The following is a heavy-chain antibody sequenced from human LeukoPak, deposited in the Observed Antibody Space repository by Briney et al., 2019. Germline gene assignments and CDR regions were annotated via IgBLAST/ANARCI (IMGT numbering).Heavy chain of an antibody. J-gene: IGHJ4*02. CDR1: GLTFSRYA. CDR2: ISGSGGST. Sequence: GGSLRLSCVASGLTFSRYAMSWVRQAPGKGLEWVSAISGSGGSTYYADSVKGRFTISRDNSKNTLYLQMNSLRAEDTSVYYCATHSSQIAVAGFPDYWGQGTLVTVSS. D-gene: IGHD6-19*01. CDR3: ATHSSQIAVAGFPDY. V-gene: IGHV3-23*01.